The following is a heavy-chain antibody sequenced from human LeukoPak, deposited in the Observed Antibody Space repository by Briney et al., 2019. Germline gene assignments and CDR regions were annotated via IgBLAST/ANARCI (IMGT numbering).Heavy chain of an antibody. CDR2: IYSGGST. V-gene: IGHV3-53*01. J-gene: IGHJ6*02. D-gene: IGHD3-10*01. CDR1: GFTVSSNY. CDR3: ARDNPNYYGSGSYSPTWYYGMDV. Sequence: GGSLRLSCAASGFTVSSNYMSWVRQAPGKGLEWVSVIYSGGSTYYADSVKGRFTISRDNSKNTLYPQMNSLRAEDTAVYYCARDNPNYYGSGSYSPTWYYGMDVWGQGTTVTVSS.